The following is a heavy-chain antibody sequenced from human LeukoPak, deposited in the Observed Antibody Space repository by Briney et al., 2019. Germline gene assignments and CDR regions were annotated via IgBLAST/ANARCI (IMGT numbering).Heavy chain of an antibody. CDR3: AKDTTPPKAGFDS. V-gene: IGHV3-30*02. J-gene: IGHJ5*01. CDR2: IRCDGSNK. D-gene: IGHD1-14*01. Sequence: GGSLRLSCAASGFTFSSYGMHWVRQAPGKGLEWVAFIRCDGSNKYYADSVKGRFTISRDNSKYTLYLQMNSLRAEDTSIYFCAKDTTPPKAGFDSWGQGTLVTVSS. CDR1: GFTFSSYG.